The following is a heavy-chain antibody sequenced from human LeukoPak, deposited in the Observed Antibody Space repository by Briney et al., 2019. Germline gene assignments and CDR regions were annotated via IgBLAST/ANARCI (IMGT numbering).Heavy chain of an antibody. CDR2: IKQDGSEK. J-gene: IGHJ6*02. CDR1: GFTFSSYW. D-gene: IGHD5-18*01. CDR3: ARDRGDTAMVYYYYYGMDV. Sequence: GGSLRLSCAASGFTFSSYWMSWVRQAPGKGLEWVANIKQDGSEKYYVDSVKGRFTISRDNAKNSLYLQMNSQRAEDTAVYYCARDRGDTAMVYYYYYGMDVWGQGTTVTISS. V-gene: IGHV3-7*01.